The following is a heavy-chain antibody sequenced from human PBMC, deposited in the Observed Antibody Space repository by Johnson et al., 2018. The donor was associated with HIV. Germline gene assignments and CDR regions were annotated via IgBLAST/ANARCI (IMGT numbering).Heavy chain of an antibody. V-gene: IGHV3-20*04. D-gene: IGHD3-22*01. CDR2: INWNGGST. J-gene: IGHJ3*02. CDR1: GFTFDDHG. Sequence: VQLVESGRGVVRPGGSLRLSCAASGFTFDDHGMSWVRQGPGKGLEWVSGINWNGGSTGYADSVKGRFTISRDNAKNSLYLHMNSLRAEDTALYFCARGFVRISMILVADAFDMWGQGTMVTVSS. CDR3: ARGFVRISMILVADAFDM.